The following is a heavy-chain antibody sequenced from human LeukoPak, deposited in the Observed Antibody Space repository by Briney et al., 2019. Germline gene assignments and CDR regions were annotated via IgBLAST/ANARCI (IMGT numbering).Heavy chain of an antibody. CDR3: ARARSSSWCEGWFDS. CDR2: IDYSEDT. CDR1: GVSISIVGYF. D-gene: IGHD6-13*01. J-gene: IGHJ5*01. Sequence: SETLSLTCTVSGVSISIVGYFWNWNRHRPGMGLEWLVNIDYSEDTDYNPSRKTRVVISGDTDENQWTRKLSSMTAADTAVYYCARARSSSWCEGWFDSWGQGTLVTVSS. V-gene: IGHV4-31*03.